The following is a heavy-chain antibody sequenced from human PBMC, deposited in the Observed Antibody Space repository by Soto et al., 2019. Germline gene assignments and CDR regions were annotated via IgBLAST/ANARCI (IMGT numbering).Heavy chain of an antibody. V-gene: IGHV3-33*01. CDR3: ARGLQSLFDY. Sequence: GGSLRLSCAASGFTFGNYGMHWVRQAPGKGLEWVAVIWFDANKQHYADSVKGRFTISRDNSKNTLYVQMTSLRAEDTAVYYCARGLQSLFDYWGQGTLVTVSS. J-gene: IGHJ4*02. CDR1: GFTFGNYG. CDR2: IWFDANKQ.